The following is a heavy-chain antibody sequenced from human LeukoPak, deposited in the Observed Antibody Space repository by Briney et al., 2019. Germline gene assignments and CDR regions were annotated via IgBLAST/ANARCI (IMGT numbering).Heavy chain of an antibody. CDR1: GGSFSGYY. Sequence: PSETLSLTCAVYGGSFSGYYWSWIRQPPGKGLEWIGEINHSGSTNYNPSLKGRVTISVDTSKNQFSLKLSSVTAADTAVYYCARAPYYYGSGSYYNIPWFDPWGQGTLVTVSS. CDR3: ARAPYYYGSGSYYNIPWFDP. D-gene: IGHD3-10*01. V-gene: IGHV4-34*01. CDR2: INHSGST. J-gene: IGHJ5*02.